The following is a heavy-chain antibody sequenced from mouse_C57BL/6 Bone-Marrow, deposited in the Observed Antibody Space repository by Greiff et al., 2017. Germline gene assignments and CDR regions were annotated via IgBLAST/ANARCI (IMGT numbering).Heavy chain of an antibody. CDR3: ARGYDYDYSMDY. V-gene: IGHV1-39*01. CDR2: INPNYGTT. D-gene: IGHD2-4*01. CDR1: GYSFTDYN. J-gene: IGHJ4*01. Sequence: VQLQQSGPELVKPGASVKISCKASGYSFTDYNMNWVKQSNGKSLEWIRVINPNYGTTSYNQKFKGKATLTVDKSSSTAYMQLNRLTSEDSAVYYCARGYDYDYSMDYWGQGTSVTVSS.